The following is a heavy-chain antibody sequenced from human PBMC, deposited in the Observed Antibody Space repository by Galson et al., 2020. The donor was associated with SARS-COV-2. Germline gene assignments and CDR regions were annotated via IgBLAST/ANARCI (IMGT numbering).Heavy chain of an antibody. V-gene: IGHV3-30-3*01. D-gene: IGHD4-17*01. CDR1: GFTFSSYA. Sequence: GESLKISCAASGFTFSSYAMHWVRQAPGNGLEWVAVISYDGSNKYYADSVKGRFTISRDNSKNTLYLQMNSLRAEDTAVYYCANYGGSAFDIWGQGTMVTVSS. CDR3: ANYGGSAFDI. J-gene: IGHJ3*02. CDR2: ISYDGSNK.